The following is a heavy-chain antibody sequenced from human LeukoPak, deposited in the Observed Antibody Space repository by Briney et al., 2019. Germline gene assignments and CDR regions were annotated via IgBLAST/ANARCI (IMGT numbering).Heavy chain of an antibody. J-gene: IGHJ6*03. Sequence: GGSLRLSCAASGFTFSSYGMHWVRQAPGKGLEWVAFIRYDGSNKYYADSVKGRFTISRDNSKNTLYLQMNSLRAEDTAVYYCAKDLRPYYYYYYTDVWGKGTTVTVSS. V-gene: IGHV3-30*02. CDR3: AKDLRPYYYYYYTDV. CDR2: IRYDGSNK. CDR1: GFTFSSYG.